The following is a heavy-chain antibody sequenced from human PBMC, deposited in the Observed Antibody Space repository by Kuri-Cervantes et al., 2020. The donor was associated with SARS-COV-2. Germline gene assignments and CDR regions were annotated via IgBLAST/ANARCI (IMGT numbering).Heavy chain of an antibody. CDR1: GFILGSYG. J-gene: IGHJ5*02. D-gene: IGHD2-15*01. Sequence: GESLKISCEASGFILGSYGMTWVRQAPGKGLQWVSSISAGGGRTDYADSVKGRFTISRDNSKKMVFLQMDKLRDEDAALYYCARVVAAAGRLWFDPWGPGTLVTVSS. V-gene: IGHV3-23*01. CDR3: ARVVAAAGRLWFDP. CDR2: ISAGGGRT.